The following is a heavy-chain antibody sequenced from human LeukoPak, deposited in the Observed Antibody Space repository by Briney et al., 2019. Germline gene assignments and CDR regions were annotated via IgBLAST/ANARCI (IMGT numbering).Heavy chain of an antibody. J-gene: IGHJ4*02. CDR2: IYTSGST. Sequence: PSETLSLTCTVSGGSISNYYWSWIRQPAGKGLEWIGRIYTSGSTTYNPSLKSRLTISIDTSKNQFSLRLSSVTAADTAVYYCARASYSYDINGWVPFDYWGQGTLVTVSS. V-gene: IGHV4-4*07. CDR1: GGSISNYY. CDR3: ARASYSYDINGWVPFDY. D-gene: IGHD3-22*01.